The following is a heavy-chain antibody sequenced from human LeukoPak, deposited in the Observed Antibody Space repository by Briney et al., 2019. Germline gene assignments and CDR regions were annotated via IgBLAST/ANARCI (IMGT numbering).Heavy chain of an antibody. CDR1: GFTFTNYW. Sequence: GGSLRLSCAASGFTFTNYWMSWVRQAPGKGLELGANIKQDRSEKYYVDSVKGRFTISRDNAKNSLYLQMNSLRAEDTAVYYCARLRETPVFGVVTKSPSYFDYWGQGTLVTVSS. V-gene: IGHV3-7*01. J-gene: IGHJ4*02. CDR3: ARLRETPVFGVVTKSPSYFDY. CDR2: IKQDRSEK. D-gene: IGHD3-3*01.